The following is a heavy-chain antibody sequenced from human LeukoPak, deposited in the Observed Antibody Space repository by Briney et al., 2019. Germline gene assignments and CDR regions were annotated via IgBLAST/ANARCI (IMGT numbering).Heavy chain of an antibody. V-gene: IGHV3-21*01. CDR2: SSSSSSYI. CDR3: ARVAGGYDLYDRYYFDY. D-gene: IGHD5-12*01. Sequence: GGSLRLSCAASGFTFSSYSMNWVRQAPGKGLEWVSSSSSSSSYIYYADSVKGRFTISRDNAKNSLYLQMNSLRAEDTAVYYCARVAGGYDLYDRYYFDYWGQGTLVTVSS. CDR1: GFTFSSYS. J-gene: IGHJ4*02.